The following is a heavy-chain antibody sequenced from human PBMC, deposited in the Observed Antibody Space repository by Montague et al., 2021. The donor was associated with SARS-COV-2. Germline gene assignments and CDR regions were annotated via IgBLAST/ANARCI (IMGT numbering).Heavy chain of an antibody. CDR2: IFHSGTT. CDR3: ASFMIQAVPNY. J-gene: IGHJ4*02. CDR1: GASISSGGYY. Sequence: TLSLTCTVSGASISSGGYYWSWIHQHPGKGLEWIGYIFHSGTTYYSPSLESRVTMSVDTSENQFSLKLASVTAADTAVYYCASFMIQAVPNYWGQGTLVTVSS. V-gene: IGHV4-31*03. D-gene: IGHD3-16*01.